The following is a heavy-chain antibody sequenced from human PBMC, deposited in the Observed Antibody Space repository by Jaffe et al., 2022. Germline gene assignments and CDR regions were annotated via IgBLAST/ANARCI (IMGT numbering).Heavy chain of an antibody. D-gene: IGHD3-16*02. CDR3: ARDAGLYDYIWGSYRGYAFDI. CDR2: IYYSGST. Sequence: QVQLQESGPGLVKPSETLSLTCTVSGGSISSYYWSWIRQPPGKGLEWIGYIYYSGSTNYNPSLKSRVTISVDTSKNQFSLKLSSVTAADTAVYYCARDAGLYDYIWGSYRGYAFDIWGQGTMVTVSS. J-gene: IGHJ3*02. CDR1: GGSISSYY. V-gene: IGHV4-59*01.